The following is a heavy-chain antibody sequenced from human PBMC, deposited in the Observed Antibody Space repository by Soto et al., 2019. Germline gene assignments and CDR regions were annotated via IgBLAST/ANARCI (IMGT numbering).Heavy chain of an antibody. Sequence: PGGSLRLSCAASGFTFRNYNMNWVRQAPGKGLKWVSHISIGGSTIDYADSVKGRFTISRDNAEKTMYLQMNSLRAEDTAVYYCAKTTDGWFSAFEIWGQGTMVTVSS. CDR3: AKTTDGWFSAFEI. V-gene: IGHV3-48*01. CDR2: ISIGGSTI. D-gene: IGHD6-19*01. CDR1: GFTFRNYN. J-gene: IGHJ3*02.